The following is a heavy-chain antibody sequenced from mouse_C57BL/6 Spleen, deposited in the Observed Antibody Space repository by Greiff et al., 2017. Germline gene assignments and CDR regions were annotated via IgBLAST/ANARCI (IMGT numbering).Heavy chain of an antibody. CDR3: ARYPLYDYDRYFDV. J-gene: IGHJ1*03. CDR1: GYSITSDY. V-gene: IGHV3-8*01. CDR2: ISYSGST. D-gene: IGHD2-4*01. Sequence: EVKLMESGPGLAKPSQTLSLTCSVTGYSITSDYWNWIRKFPGNKLEYMGYISYSGSTYYNPSLKSRNSITRDTSKNQYYLQLNSVTTEDTATYYCARYPLYDYDRYFDVWGTGTTVTVSS.